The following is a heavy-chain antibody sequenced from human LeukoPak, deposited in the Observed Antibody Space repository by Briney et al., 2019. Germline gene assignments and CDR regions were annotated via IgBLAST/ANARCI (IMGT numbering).Heavy chain of an antibody. J-gene: IGHJ4*02. D-gene: IGHD1-26*01. Sequence: GGSLRLSCAASGFTYSSYAMSWVRQARGKGLEWVSAISGSGGSTYYADSVKGRFTISRDNSKNTLYLQMNSLRAEDTAVYYCAKADFKWEFRGYYFDYWGQGTLVTVSS. CDR1: GFTYSSYA. V-gene: IGHV3-23*01. CDR2: ISGSGGST. CDR3: AKADFKWEFRGYYFDY.